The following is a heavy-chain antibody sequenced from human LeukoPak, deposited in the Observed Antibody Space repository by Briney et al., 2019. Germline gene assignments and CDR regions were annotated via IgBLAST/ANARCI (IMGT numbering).Heavy chain of an antibody. CDR1: GYSFTSYW. Sequence: GESLQISCKGSGYSFTSYWIGWVRQMPGKGLGWMGIIYPGDSDTRYSPSFQGQVTISADKSISTAYLQWSSLKASDTAMYYCARQTYSGSYYPVFSFDYWGQGTLVTVSS. CDR3: ARQTYSGSYYPVFSFDY. V-gene: IGHV5-51*01. J-gene: IGHJ4*02. CDR2: IYPGDSDT. D-gene: IGHD1-26*01.